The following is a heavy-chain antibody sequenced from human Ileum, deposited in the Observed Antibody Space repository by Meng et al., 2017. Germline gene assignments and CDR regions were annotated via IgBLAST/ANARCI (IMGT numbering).Heavy chain of an antibody. D-gene: IGHD1-26*01. J-gene: IGHJ5*02. CDR2: IDHSGGT. Sequence: QGQLRQWGEGLLKPSETLSLTCGVYGGSFSGYYWSWIRQPPGKGLEWIGEIDHSGGTNYNPSLKNRVTISVDTSNNRFSLKLSSVKAADTALYFCARRVGATPYAYNWLDPWGQGTLVTVSS. CDR1: GGSFSGYY. V-gene: IGHV4-34*01. CDR3: ARRVGATPYAYNWLDP.